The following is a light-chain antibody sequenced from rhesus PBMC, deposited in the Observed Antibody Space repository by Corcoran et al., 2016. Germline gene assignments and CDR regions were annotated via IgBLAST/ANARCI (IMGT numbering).Light chain of an antibody. CDR3: PQANSYPFP. CDR1: QGISRY. V-gene: IGKV1-28*02. J-gene: IGKJ3*01. Sequence: DIQMTQSPSSLSASVGDTVTITCRASQGISRYLNWFQQKPGKAPKLLVYGASSLESGVPLRFSGSGSGTEFPLPLSSLQPENFAAYYCPQANSYPFPFGPGTKLDVK. CDR2: GAS.